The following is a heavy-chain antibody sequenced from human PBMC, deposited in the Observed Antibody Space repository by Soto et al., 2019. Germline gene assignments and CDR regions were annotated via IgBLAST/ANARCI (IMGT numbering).Heavy chain of an antibody. CDR1: GFTFSSYA. J-gene: IGHJ4*02. D-gene: IGHD6-13*01. CDR2: ISGSGGST. Sequence: EVQLLESGGGLVQPGGSLRLSCAASGFTFSSYAMSWVRQAPGKGLEWVSAISGSGGSTYYADSVKGRFTISRDNSKNTLYLQMNSLRAEDTAVYYCAKDRSEKRKLAAAADYWGQGTLVTVSS. CDR3: AKDRSEKRKLAAAADY. V-gene: IGHV3-23*01.